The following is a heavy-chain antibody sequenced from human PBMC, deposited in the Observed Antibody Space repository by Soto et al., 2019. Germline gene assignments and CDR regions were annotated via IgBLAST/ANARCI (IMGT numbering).Heavy chain of an antibody. Sequence: ASVKVSCKASGGTFSSYAISWVRQAPGQGLEWMGGIIPIFGTANYAQKFQGRVTITADESTSTAYMELSSLRSEDTAVYYCARSRNYYDSSGPLSDYWGQGTLVTVS. V-gene: IGHV1-69*13. CDR1: GGTFSSYA. D-gene: IGHD3-22*01. J-gene: IGHJ4*02. CDR3: ARSRNYYDSSGPLSDY. CDR2: IIPIFGTA.